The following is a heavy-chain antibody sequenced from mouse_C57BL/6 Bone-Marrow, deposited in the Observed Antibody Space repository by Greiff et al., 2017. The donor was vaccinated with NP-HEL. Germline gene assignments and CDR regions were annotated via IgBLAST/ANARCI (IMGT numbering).Heavy chain of an antibody. CDR2: ISSGSSTI. V-gene: IGHV5-17*01. Sequence: EVMLVESGGGLVKPGGSLKLSCAASGFTFSDYGMHWVRQAPEKGLEWVAYISSGSSTIYYADTVKGRFTISRDNAKNTLFLQMTSLRSEDTAMYYCAKTGTRDWYFDVWGTGTTVTVSS. D-gene: IGHD4-1*01. CDR1: GFTFSDYG. CDR3: AKTGTRDWYFDV. J-gene: IGHJ1*03.